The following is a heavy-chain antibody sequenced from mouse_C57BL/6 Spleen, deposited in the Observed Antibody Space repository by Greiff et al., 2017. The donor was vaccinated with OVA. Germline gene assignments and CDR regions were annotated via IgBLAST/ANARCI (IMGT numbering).Heavy chain of an antibody. CDR3: ARWGGYDGYYAMDY. V-gene: IGHV3-6*01. CDR1: GYSITSGYY. Sequence: VQLQQSGPGLVKPSQSLSLTCSVTGYSITSGYYWNWIRQFPGNKLEWMGYISYDGSNNYNPSLKNRISITRDTSKNQFFLKLNSVTTEDTATYYCARWGGYDGYYAMDYWGQGTSVTVSS. J-gene: IGHJ4*01. CDR2: ISYDGSN. D-gene: IGHD2-3*01.